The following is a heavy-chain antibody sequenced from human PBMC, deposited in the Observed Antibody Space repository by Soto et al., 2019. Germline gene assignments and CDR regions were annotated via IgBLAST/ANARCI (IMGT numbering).Heavy chain of an antibody. V-gene: IGHV1-18*01. D-gene: IGHD2-2*01. J-gene: IGHJ4*02. CDR1: GYTFTSYG. Sequence: ASVKVSCKASGYTFTSYGISWVRQAPGQGLEWMGWISAYNGNTNYAQKLQGRVTMTTDTSTSTAYMELRSLRSDDTAVYYCARVLLVPAASPPYYFDYWGQGTLVTVSS. CDR2: ISAYNGNT. CDR3: ARVLLVPAASPPYYFDY.